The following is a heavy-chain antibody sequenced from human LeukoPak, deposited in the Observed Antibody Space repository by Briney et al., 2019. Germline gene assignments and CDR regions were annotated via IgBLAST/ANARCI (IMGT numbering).Heavy chain of an antibody. Sequence: GESLRLSCAASGFTFSSYAMHWVRQAPGKGLEWVAVISYDGSNKYYADSVKGRFTISRDNSKNTLYLQMNSLRAEDTAVYYCARGRYDILPGMGNWFDPWGQGTLVTVSS. CDR2: ISYDGSNK. V-gene: IGHV3-30-3*01. J-gene: IGHJ5*02. CDR1: GFTFSSYA. CDR3: ARGRYDILPGMGNWFDP. D-gene: IGHD3-9*01.